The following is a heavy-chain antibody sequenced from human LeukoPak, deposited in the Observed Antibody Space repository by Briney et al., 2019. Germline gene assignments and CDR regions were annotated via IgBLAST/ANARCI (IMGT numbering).Heavy chain of an antibody. J-gene: IGHJ4*02. D-gene: IGHD3-22*01. CDR2: ISDSGGST. CDR3: TRSQGNWLSDY. V-gene: IGHV3-23*01. CDR1: GFTFSNYA. Sequence: PGGSLRLSCAASGFTFSNYAMNWVRQAPGKGLEWVSAISDSGGSTYYADSVKGRFTISRDNAKNSLYLQMNSLRAEDTAVYYCTRSQGNWLSDYWGQGTLVTVSS.